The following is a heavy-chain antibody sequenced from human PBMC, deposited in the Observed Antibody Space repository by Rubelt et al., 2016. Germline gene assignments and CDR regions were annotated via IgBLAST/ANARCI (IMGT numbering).Heavy chain of an antibody. CDR1: SYA. CDR3: ARVSGWYRSGMDV. J-gene: IGHJ6*02. Sequence: SYAMHWVRQAPGKGLEWVAVISYDGSNKYYADSVKGRFTISRDNAKNSLYLQMNSLRAEDTAVYYCARVSGWYRSGMDVWGQGTTVTVSS. CDR2: ISYDGSNK. V-gene: IGHV3-30*04. D-gene: IGHD6-19*01.